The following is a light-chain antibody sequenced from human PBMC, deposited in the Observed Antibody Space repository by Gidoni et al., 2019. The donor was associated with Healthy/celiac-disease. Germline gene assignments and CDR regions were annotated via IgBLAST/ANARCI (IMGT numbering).Light chain of an antibody. J-gene: IGLJ2*01. CDR3: QAWDSSFVV. Sequence: SYELTQPPSVSVSPGQTASITCSGDKLGDKYACWYQQKPGQSPVLVIYQYSKRPSGIPELFSGSNSGNTATLTISGTQAMDEADYYCQAWDSSFVVFGGGTKLTVL. V-gene: IGLV3-1*01. CDR1: KLGDKY. CDR2: QYS.